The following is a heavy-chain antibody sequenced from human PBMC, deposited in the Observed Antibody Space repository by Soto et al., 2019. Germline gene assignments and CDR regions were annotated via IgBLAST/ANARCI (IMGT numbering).Heavy chain of an antibody. CDR1: GFTFSSYG. D-gene: IGHD3-10*01. Sequence: QVQLVESGGGVVQPGRSLRLSCAASGFTFSSYGMHWVRQAPGKGLEWVAVIWYDGSNKYYADSVKGRFTISRDNSKNTLYTQMNSLRAEDTAVYYCARDTARAMVRIYYGMDVWGQGTTVTVSS. CDR3: ARDTARAMVRIYYGMDV. CDR2: IWYDGSNK. J-gene: IGHJ6*02. V-gene: IGHV3-33*01.